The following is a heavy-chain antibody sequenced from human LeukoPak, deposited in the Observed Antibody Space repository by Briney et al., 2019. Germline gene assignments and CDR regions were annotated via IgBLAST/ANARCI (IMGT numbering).Heavy chain of an antibody. Sequence: GGSLRLSCAASGFTFSDYYMSWIRQAPRKGLEWVSYISSSGSTIYYADSVKGRFTISRDNAKNSLYLQMNSLRAEDTAVYYCARMWGERGSAPYYFDYWGQGTLVTVSS. V-gene: IGHV3-11*01. CDR1: GFTFSDYY. CDR3: ARMWGERGSAPYYFDY. D-gene: IGHD1-1*01. CDR2: ISSSGSTI. J-gene: IGHJ4*02.